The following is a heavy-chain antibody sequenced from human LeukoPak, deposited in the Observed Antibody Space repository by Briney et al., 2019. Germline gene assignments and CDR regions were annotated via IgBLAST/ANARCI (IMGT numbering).Heavy chain of an antibody. CDR3: AREVVAVLPDASTNDY. D-gene: IGHD2-8*01. CDR1: GFTFSSYA. CDR2: ISYDGSDK. Sequence: GKSLRLSCAASGFTFSSYAMHWVRQAPGKGLEWVALISYDGSDKYYADTVEGRFTISRDNSKSTVHLQMNSLRTEDTAVYFCAREVVAVLPDASTNDYWGQGALVFDSS. J-gene: IGHJ4*02. V-gene: IGHV3-30*04.